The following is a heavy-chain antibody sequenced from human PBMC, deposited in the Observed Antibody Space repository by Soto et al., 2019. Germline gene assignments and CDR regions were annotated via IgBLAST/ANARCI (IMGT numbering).Heavy chain of an antibody. J-gene: IGHJ6*02. CDR1: GFTLSTYG. D-gene: IGHD1-20*01. Sequence: PGGSLRLSCAAFGFTLSTYGMTWVRQAPGKGLEWLSVVSTGGDVTYYADSVKGRFTISRDNSKNLLFVQMSSLRAEDTAVYYCARGPYNVRGYQGMDVWGQGTTVTVSS. CDR2: VSTGGDVT. CDR3: ARGPYNVRGYQGMDV. V-gene: IGHV3-23*01.